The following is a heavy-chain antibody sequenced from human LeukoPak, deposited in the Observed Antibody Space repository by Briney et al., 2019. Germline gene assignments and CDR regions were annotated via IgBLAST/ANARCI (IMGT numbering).Heavy chain of an antibody. CDR2: TSTSGSTI. J-gene: IGHJ3*02. CDR3: AREVVVASDAFDI. Sequence: GGSLRLSCAASGFIFSDYYMSWIRQAPGKGLEWISYTSTSGSTIYYADSVKGRFTISRDNAKKSLYLQMNSLRADDTAVYYCAREVVVASDAFDIWGQGTMVTVSS. D-gene: IGHD2-15*01. CDR1: GFIFSDYY. V-gene: IGHV3-11*01.